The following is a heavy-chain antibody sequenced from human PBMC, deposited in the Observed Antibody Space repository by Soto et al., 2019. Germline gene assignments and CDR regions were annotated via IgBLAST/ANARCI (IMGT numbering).Heavy chain of an antibody. D-gene: IGHD2-2*01. Sequence: VHLSKSGGALVQPGGSLRLSCAASGFTFRVYAMSWFRQAPGGGLEWVSAIGGTGNTTYYADSVKGRFTIARDNSRDTLYLQMTSLRVEDTAVYYCARIRQLLFVSWGQGTLVSVSS. CDR3: ARIRQLLFVS. CDR2: IGGTGNTT. J-gene: IGHJ4*02. V-gene: IGHV3-23*01. CDR1: GFTFRVYA.